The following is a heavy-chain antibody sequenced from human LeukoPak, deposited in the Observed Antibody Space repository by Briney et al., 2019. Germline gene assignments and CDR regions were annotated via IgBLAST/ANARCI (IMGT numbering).Heavy chain of an antibody. V-gene: IGHV3-23*01. CDR3: AKVSGGGLYYDGMDV. CDR1: GFTFSSYA. D-gene: IGHD1-14*01. CDR2: ISGSGDAT. J-gene: IGHJ6*02. Sequence: GGSLRLSCAASGFTFSSYAMGWVRQAPGKGLEWVSAISGSGDATYYADSVKGRFTISRDNSKNTLYLQMNSLRAEETAVYYCAKVSGGGLYYDGMDVWGQGTTVTVSS.